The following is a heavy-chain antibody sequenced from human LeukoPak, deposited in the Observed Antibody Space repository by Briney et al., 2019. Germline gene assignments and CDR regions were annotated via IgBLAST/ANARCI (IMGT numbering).Heavy chain of an antibody. J-gene: IGHJ4*02. CDR1: GGSISSYF. Sequence: SETLSLTCTVSGGSISSYFWSWIRQPPGKGLEWIGYIYYSGSTNYNPSLKSRVTISVDTSKNQFSLKLSSVTAADTAVYYCARDSGDYYGLGTKFDYWGQGTLVTVSS. CDR2: IYYSGST. CDR3: ARDSGDYYGLGTKFDY. V-gene: IGHV4-59*01. D-gene: IGHD3-10*01.